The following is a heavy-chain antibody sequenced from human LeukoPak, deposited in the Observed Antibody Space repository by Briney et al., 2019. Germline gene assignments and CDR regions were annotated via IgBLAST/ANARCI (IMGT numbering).Heavy chain of an antibody. CDR1: GGSISSGGYY. V-gene: IGHV4-31*03. Sequence: PSQTLSLTCTVSGGSISSGGYYWSCIRQHPGKGLECIGYIYHSGSTNYNPSLKSRVTISVDKSKNQFSLKLSSVTAADTAVYYCARGLQGLYYFDYWGQGTLVTVSS. D-gene: IGHD6-19*01. CDR3: ARGLQGLYYFDY. CDR2: IYHSGST. J-gene: IGHJ4*02.